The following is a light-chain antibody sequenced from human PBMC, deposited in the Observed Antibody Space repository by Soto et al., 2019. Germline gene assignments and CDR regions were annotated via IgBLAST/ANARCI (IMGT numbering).Light chain of an antibody. CDR3: MQALQTPRT. J-gene: IGKJ1*01. CDR1: QSLLHSNGYNY. Sequence: DIVMTRSPLSLPVTPGEPASISCRSSQSLLHSNGYNYLDWYLQKPGQSPQLLIYLGSNRASGVPDRFSGSGSGTDFTLKISRVEAEDVGVYYCMQALQTPRTFGQGTKVEI. CDR2: LGS. V-gene: IGKV2-28*01.